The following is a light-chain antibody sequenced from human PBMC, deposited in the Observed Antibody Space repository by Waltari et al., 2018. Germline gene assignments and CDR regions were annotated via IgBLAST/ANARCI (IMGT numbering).Light chain of an antibody. V-gene: IGLV2-23*01. CDR3: CSYAGSSSYV. Sequence: QSALTQPASVSGSPGQSITIPCTGTSSDVGSYNLVSWYQQHPGKAPKLMTYEGSKRPSGVSKRFSGSKSGNTASLTIAGLQAEDEADYYCCSYAGSSSYVFGTGTKVTVL. J-gene: IGLJ1*01. CDR1: SSDVGSYNL. CDR2: EGS.